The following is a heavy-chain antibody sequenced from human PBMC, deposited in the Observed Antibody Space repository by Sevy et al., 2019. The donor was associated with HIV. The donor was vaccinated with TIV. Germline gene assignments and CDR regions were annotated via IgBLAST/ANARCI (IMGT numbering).Heavy chain of an antibody. CDR1: GDSINTYY. CDR3: SRLRWDLVVVPGATSGCYFDS. Sequence: SETLSLTCTVSGDSINTYYWSWIRQPPGKGLEWIGYVSHSGNTNSNPSLKSGVSMSVDTSTNQFPLKVKSVTAADTAVDYCSRLRWDLVVVPGATSGCYFDSWGQGTLVTVSS. J-gene: IGHJ4*02. D-gene: IGHD2-2*01. V-gene: IGHV4-59*08. CDR2: VSHSGNT.